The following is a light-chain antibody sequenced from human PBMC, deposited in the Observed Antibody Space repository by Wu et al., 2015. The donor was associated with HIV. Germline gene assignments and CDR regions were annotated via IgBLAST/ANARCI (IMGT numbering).Light chain of an antibody. CDR3: QQYGDSPLT. J-gene: IGKJ2*01. CDR2: GTS. V-gene: IGKV3-20*01. CDR1: QSVTYNY. Sequence: VVLTQSPDTLSLSPGETATIFCRASQSVTYNYLAWYLQRPGQPPRLLIYGTSNRATDISDRLSGSGSGSNFALTITTVEPDDFGVYYCQQYGDSPLTFGQGT.